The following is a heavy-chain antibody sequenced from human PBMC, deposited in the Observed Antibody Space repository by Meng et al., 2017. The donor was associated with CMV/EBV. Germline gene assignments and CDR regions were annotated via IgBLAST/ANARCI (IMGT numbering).Heavy chain of an antibody. CDR3: AHKGRRMAAAGINWFDP. CDR1: GFSLSTSGVG. Sequence: HITLKASCPTLVKPTQTLTLTCTVAGFSLSTSGVGVVWIRQPPGKALEWLALIYWDDDKRYSPSLKSRLTITKDTSKNQVVLTMTNMDPVDTATYYCAHKGRRMAAAGINWFDPWGQGTLVTVSS. D-gene: IGHD6-13*01. V-gene: IGHV2-5*02. CDR2: IYWDDDK. J-gene: IGHJ5*02.